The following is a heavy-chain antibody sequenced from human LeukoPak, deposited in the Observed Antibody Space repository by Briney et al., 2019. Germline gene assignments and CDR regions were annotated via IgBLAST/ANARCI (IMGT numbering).Heavy chain of an antibody. J-gene: IGHJ4*02. Sequence: GGSLRLSCAASGFTFSSYAMSWVRQAPGKGLEWVSAISGSGGSTYYADSVKGRFTISRDNSKNTLYLQMNSLRAEDTAVYYCARGPRHYYDSSGYYWGQGTLVTVSS. V-gene: IGHV3-23*01. CDR3: ARGPRHYYDSSGYY. CDR1: GFTFSSYA. CDR2: ISGSGGST. D-gene: IGHD3-22*01.